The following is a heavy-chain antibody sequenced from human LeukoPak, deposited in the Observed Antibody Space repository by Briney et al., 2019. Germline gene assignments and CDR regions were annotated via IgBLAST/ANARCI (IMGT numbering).Heavy chain of an antibody. D-gene: IGHD1-26*01. V-gene: IGHV1-3*03. Sequence: ASVKVSCKASGYTFTSYTIHWVRQAPGQRLEWMGWISTGNGNTKYSPEFQGRVTMTGDTSANIAYMELSSLTSDDMAVYYCARRSEWELLLFDYWGQGTLVTVSS. CDR2: ISTGNGNT. J-gene: IGHJ4*02. CDR3: ARRSEWELLLFDY. CDR1: GYTFTSYT.